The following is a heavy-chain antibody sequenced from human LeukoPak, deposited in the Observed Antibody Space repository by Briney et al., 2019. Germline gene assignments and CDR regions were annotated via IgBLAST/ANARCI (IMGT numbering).Heavy chain of an antibody. CDR1: GFTFSRHA. J-gene: IGHJ4*02. CDR2: ISSSSSYI. Sequence: GGSLRLSCAASGFTFSRHAMNWVRQAPGKGLEWVSSISSSSSYIYYADSVKGRFTISRDNAKNSLYLQMNSLRAGDTAVYYCARDSRYCSSTSCLDDYWGQGTLVTVSS. CDR3: ARDSRYCSSTSCLDDY. V-gene: IGHV3-21*01. D-gene: IGHD2-2*01.